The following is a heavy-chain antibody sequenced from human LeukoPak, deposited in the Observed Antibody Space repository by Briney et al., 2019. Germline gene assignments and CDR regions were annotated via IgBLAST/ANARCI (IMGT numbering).Heavy chain of an antibody. CDR3: ARAGIVGATPRFLNYFDY. CDR2: ISSNGGST. Sequence: PGGSLRLSCAASGFTFSSYAMHWVRQAPGKGLEYVSAISSNGGSTYYANSVKGRFTISRDNSKNTLYLQMGSLRAEDMAVYYCARAGIVGATPRFLNYFDYWGQGTLVTVSS. V-gene: IGHV3-64*01. J-gene: IGHJ4*02. D-gene: IGHD1-26*01. CDR1: GFTFSSYA.